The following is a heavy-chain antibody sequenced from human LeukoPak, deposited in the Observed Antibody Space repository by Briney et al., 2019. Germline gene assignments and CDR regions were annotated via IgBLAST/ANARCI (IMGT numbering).Heavy chain of an antibody. J-gene: IGHJ4*02. CDR3: VRPELPGWSVLFDF. CDR1: GFTFSSYA. V-gene: IGHV3-23*01. Sequence: PGGSLRPSCAASGFTFSSYAMSWVRQAPGKGLEWVSAISGSGGSTYYADSVKGRFTISRDNSKNTLYLQMNSLRADDTAVYYCVRPELPGWSVLFDFWGQGTLVTVSS. CDR2: ISGSGGST. D-gene: IGHD2-15*01.